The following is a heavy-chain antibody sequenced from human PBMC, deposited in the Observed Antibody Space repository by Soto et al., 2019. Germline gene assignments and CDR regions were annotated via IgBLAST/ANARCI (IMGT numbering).Heavy chain of an antibody. CDR3: AKDISTGTTTFSWFDP. V-gene: IGHV3-9*01. CDR1: GFTFDDYA. CDR2: ISWNSGSI. D-gene: IGHD1-1*01. Sequence: EVQLVESGGGLVQPGRSLRLSCAASGFTFDDYAMHWVRQLPGKGLEWVSGISWNSGSIGYVDSVKGRFTISRDNAKNSLYLQMNNLRAEDTAFYYCAKDISTGTTTFSWFDPWGQGTLVTVSS. J-gene: IGHJ5*02.